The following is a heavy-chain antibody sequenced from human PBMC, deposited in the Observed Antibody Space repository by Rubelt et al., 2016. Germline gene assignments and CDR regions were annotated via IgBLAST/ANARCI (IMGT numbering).Heavy chain of an antibody. J-gene: IGHJ4*02. CDR3: ARSTAHSDFDY. D-gene: IGHD2-8*02. Sequence: QVQLQESGPGLVKPSETLSLSCTVSGGSISSYYWSWVRQPPGKGLEWIGYIYFTGTTNSNPSLKSRVAMSVDTSENQLTLKLSSVTSADTAVYYCARSTAHSDFDYWGQGTLVTVSS. CDR2: IYFTGTT. CDR1: GGSISSYY. V-gene: IGHV4-59*01.